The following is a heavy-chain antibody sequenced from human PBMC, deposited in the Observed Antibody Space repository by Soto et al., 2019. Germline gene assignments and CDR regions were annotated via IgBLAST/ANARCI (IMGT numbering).Heavy chain of an antibody. Sequence: SETLSLTCTVSGGSISSSSYYWGWIRQPPGKGLEWIGSIYYSGSTYYNPSLKSRVTISVDTSKNQFSLKLSSVTAADTAVYYCARHRWKVLMVYHWGQGTLVTV. CDR3: ARHRWKVLMVYH. CDR1: GGSISSSSYY. D-gene: IGHD2-8*01. V-gene: IGHV4-39*01. J-gene: IGHJ4*02. CDR2: IYYSGST.